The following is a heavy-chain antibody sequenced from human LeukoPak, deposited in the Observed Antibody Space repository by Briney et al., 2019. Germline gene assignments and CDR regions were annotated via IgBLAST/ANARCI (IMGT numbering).Heavy chain of an antibody. V-gene: IGHV3-33*01. Sequence: GGSLRLSCAPSGFTFSRYGLHWVRQDPREGLERAAFIWFDVSYTYYADSVQSRFTISRDNSKNTLFLQMSCVRAEDTAVYFCARGDYSDYDSWGQGTLVTVSS. CDR1: GFTFSRYG. CDR3: ARGDYSDYDS. D-gene: IGHD4-11*01. J-gene: IGHJ5*01. CDR2: IWFDVSYT.